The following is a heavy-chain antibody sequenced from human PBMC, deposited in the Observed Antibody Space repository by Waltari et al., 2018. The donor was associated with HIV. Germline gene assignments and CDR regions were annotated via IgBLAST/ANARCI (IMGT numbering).Heavy chain of an antibody. J-gene: IGHJ6*02. V-gene: IGHV4-59*01. CDR2: IYYSGST. D-gene: IGHD3-9*01. CDR3: ARVSYDILTGFYYYYGMDV. Sequence: QVQLQESGPGLVKPSETLSLTCTVSGGYISSYYWSWIRQPPGKGLEWIGYIYYSGSTNYNPSLNSRVTISVDTSKNQFSLKLSSVTAADTAVYYCARVSYDILTGFYYYYGMDVWGQGTTVTVSS. CDR1: GGYISSYY.